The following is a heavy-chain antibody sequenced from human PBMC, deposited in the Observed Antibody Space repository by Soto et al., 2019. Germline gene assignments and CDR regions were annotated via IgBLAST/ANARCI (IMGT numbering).Heavy chain of an antibody. CDR2: IRISGGTT. Sequence: DVQLLESGGGLVQPGGSLRLSCAASGFTFSTFDMSWVRQAPGKGLEWVSVIRISGGTTYYADSVKGRFTISRDNSKDTLFLQMNSLRVEDTAVYYCAKGAWLDYWGQATLVTVSS. J-gene: IGHJ4*02. CDR3: AKGAWLDY. V-gene: IGHV3-23*01. CDR1: GFTFSTFD.